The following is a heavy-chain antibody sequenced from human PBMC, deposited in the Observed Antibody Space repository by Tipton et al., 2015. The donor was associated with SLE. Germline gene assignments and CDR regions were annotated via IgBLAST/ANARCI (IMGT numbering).Heavy chain of an antibody. J-gene: IGHJ4*02. CDR3: AHYFYDATGYQSVDD. CDR2: IYTRGST. CDR1: GGSISSGSYY. Sequence: TLSLTCTVSGGSISSGSYYWSWIRQPAGKGLEWLGRIYTRGSTNYNPSLMSRVTISVDTSKNQFSLHLTSVTSADTAVYYCAHYFYDATGYQSVDDWGQGALVTVSS. V-gene: IGHV4-61*02. D-gene: IGHD3-22*01.